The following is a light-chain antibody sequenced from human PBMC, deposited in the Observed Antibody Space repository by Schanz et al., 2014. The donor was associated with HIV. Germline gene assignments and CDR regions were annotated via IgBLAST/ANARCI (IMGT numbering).Light chain of an antibody. V-gene: IGKV1-5*03. Sequence: IQMTQSPSTVSTSVGDRVTITCRASQSIGSWLAWYQQRPGEAPKLLIYKTSGLESGVPSRFSGSGSGTEFTLTISSLQPDDFATYYCQQYNTNSYTFGPGTKLEIK. CDR1: QSIGSW. CDR3: QQYNTNSYT. CDR2: KTS. J-gene: IGKJ2*01.